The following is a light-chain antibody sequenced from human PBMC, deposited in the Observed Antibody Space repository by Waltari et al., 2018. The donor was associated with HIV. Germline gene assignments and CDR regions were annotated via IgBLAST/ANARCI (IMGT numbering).Light chain of an antibody. CDR3: QQYYSTPYS. V-gene: IGKV4-1*01. CDR2: WAS. J-gene: IGKJ2*03. Sequence: DIVMPPSPDSLAVSLGAIANINSKSSQSVLYSSNNNNYLAWYQQKPGQPPKLLIYWASTRESGVPDRFSGSGSGTDFTLTISSLQAEDVAVYYCQQYYSTPYSFGQGTKLEIK. CDR1: QSVLYSSNNNNY.